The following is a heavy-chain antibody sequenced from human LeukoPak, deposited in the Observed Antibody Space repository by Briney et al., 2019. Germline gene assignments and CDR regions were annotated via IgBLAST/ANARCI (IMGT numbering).Heavy chain of an antibody. CDR2: INPNSGGT. Sequence: ASVKVSCKASGYTFTSYAFRWVRQAPGQGLEWMGWINPNSGGTNYAQKFQGRVTMTRDTSISTAYMELSRLRSDDTAVYYCARGRFTMISVEYFQHWGQGTLVTVSS. V-gene: IGHV1-2*02. CDR3: ARGRFTMISVEYFQH. J-gene: IGHJ1*01. D-gene: IGHD3-22*01. CDR1: GYTFTSYA.